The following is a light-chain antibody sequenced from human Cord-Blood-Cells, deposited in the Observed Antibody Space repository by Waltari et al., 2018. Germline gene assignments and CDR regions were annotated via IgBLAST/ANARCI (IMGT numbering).Light chain of an antibody. CDR1: QSISSY. V-gene: IGKV1-39*01. Sequence: IQMTQYPSSLSASVGDRDTLTCRASQSISSYLNWYQQKPGKAPKLLIYAASSLQSGVPSRFSGSGSGTDFTLTISSLQPEDFATYYCQQSYSAPWTFGQGTKVEIK. J-gene: IGKJ1*01. CDR3: QQSYSAPWT. CDR2: AAS.